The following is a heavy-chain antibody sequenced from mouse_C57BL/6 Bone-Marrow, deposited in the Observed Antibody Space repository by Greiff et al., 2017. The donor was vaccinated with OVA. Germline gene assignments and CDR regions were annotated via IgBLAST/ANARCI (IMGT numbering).Heavy chain of an antibody. CDR1: GYSITSGYY. CDR3: ARKDGYYYFDY. CDR2: ISYDGSN. Sequence: EVKLQESGPGLVKPSQSLSLTCSVTGYSITSGYYWNWIRQFPGNKLGWMGYISYDGSNNYNPSLKNRISITRDTSKNQFFLKLNSVTTEDTATYYCARKDGYYYFDYWGQGTTLTVSS. J-gene: IGHJ2*01. D-gene: IGHD2-3*01. V-gene: IGHV3-6*01.